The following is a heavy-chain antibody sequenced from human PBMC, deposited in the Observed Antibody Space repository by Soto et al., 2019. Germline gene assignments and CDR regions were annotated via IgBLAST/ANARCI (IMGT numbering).Heavy chain of an antibody. Sequence: QVQLVQSGAEVRKPGSSVKVSCKASGDTFSFYSINWVRQAPGLGLEWMGRINPILSMSNYAQRFQGRVTXTXEXPTSTAYMELSGLRSEDTAIYYCASSYGSGYRAFDYWGQGALVTVSS. D-gene: IGHD3-10*01. J-gene: IGHJ4*02. CDR2: INPILSMS. V-gene: IGHV1-69*02. CDR1: GDTFSFYS. CDR3: ASSYGSGYRAFDY.